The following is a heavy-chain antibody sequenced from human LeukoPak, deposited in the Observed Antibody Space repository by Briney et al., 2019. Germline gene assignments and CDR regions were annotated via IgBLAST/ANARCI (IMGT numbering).Heavy chain of an antibody. CDR2: INHSGST. J-gene: IGHJ6*03. Sequence: SETLSLTCAVYGGSFSGYYWSWIRQPPGKGLEWIGEINHSGSTNYNPSLKSRVTISVDTSKNQFSLKLSSVTAADTAVYYCARRVAAYDILTGYPRDYMDVWGKGTTVTVSS. D-gene: IGHD3-9*01. CDR3: ARRVAAYDILTGYPRDYMDV. V-gene: IGHV4-34*01. CDR1: GGSFSGYY.